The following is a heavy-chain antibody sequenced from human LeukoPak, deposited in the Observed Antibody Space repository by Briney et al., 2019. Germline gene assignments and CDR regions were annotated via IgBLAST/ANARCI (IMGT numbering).Heavy chain of an antibody. CDR1: GFTFSSYE. D-gene: IGHD3-9*01. CDR2: ISSSGSTI. V-gene: IGHV3-48*03. J-gene: IGHJ4*02. CDR3: ARGQSRYFDWYLGFFDY. Sequence: PGGSLRLSCAASGFTFSSYEMNWVRQAPGKGLEWVSYISSSGSTIYYADSVKGRFTISRDNAKNSLYLQMNSLGADDTAVYYCARGQSRYFDWYLGFFDYWGQGTLVTVSS.